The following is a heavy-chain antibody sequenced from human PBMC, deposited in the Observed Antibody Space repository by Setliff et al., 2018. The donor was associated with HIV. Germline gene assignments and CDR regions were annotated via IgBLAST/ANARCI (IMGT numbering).Heavy chain of an antibody. CDR3: ARDEPKNTEAAPAY. Sequence: SETLSLTCTVSGAFNSRYYWSWIRQPAGQGLEWIGHIYASDNSGSTSYNPSLNSRVTISSDTSKNQFSLRLTSVAATDTAVYYCARDEPKNTEAAPAYWGQGTLVTVSS. J-gene: IGHJ4*02. V-gene: IGHV4-4*07. CDR2: IYASDNSGST. D-gene: IGHD6-6*01. CDR1: GAFNSRYY.